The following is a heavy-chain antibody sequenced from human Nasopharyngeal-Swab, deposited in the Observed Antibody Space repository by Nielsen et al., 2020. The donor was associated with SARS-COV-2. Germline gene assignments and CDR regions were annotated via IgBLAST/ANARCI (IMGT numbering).Heavy chain of an antibody. CDR3: VRNEI. CDR1: GFTFTDYV. Sequence: GESLKISCAASGFTFTDYVMNWVRQAPEKGLEWVANIKQDGTLKSYVDSVKGRFIISRDNAKNSLDLQMNSLRVEDTAVYYCVRNEIWDQGTLVTVS. J-gene: IGHJ4*02. CDR2: IKQDGTLK. V-gene: IGHV3-7*03.